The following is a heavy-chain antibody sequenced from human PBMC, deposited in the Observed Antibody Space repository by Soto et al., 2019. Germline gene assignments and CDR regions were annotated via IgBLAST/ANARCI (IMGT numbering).Heavy chain of an antibody. Sequence: GASVKVSCKASGGTFSSYTISWVRQAPGQGLEWMGRIIPILGIANYAQKFQGRVTITADKSTSTAYMELSSLRSEDTAVYYCARVLIGYSTGGHQHDNWFDPWGQGTLVNVSS. V-gene: IGHV1-69*02. CDR2: IIPILGIA. CDR1: GGTFSSYT. CDR3: ARVLIGYSTGGHQHDNWFDP. J-gene: IGHJ5*02. D-gene: IGHD3-9*01.